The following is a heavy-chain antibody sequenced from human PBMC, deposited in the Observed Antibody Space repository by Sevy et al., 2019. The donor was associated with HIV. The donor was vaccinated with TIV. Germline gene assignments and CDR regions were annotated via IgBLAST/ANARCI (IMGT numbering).Heavy chain of an antibody. CDR3: AKATIEVAATTGGVYDY. D-gene: IGHD6-19*01. Sequence: GGSLRLSCAASGFTFSNYAMSWVRQAPGKGLQWVSSISESGGLTYDADSVKGRFTISRDNSKNTLYPQMNSLRVEDTAIYYCAKATIEVAATTGGVYDYWGQGTLVTVSS. J-gene: IGHJ4*02. CDR1: GFTFSNYA. CDR2: ISESGGLT. V-gene: IGHV3-23*01.